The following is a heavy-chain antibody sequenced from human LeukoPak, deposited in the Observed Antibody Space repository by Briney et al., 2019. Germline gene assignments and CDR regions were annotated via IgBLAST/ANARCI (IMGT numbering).Heavy chain of an antibody. V-gene: IGHV4-59*01. CDR2: IYYSGST. D-gene: IGHD2-15*01. J-gene: IGHJ4*02. CDR3: ARGGRGGGSWVVFH. Sequence: SETLSLTCTVSGGSISSYYWSWIRQPPGRGLEWIGYIYYSGSTNYNPSLKSRVTISVDTSKNQFPLKLSSVTAADTAVYYCARGGRGGGSWVVFHWGQGTLVTVSS. CDR1: GGSISSYY.